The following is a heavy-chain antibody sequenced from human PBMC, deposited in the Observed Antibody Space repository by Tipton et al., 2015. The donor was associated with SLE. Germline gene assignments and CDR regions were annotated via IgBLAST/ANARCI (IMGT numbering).Heavy chain of an antibody. V-gene: IGHV4-59*06. Sequence: TLSLTCTVSGDSISTYYWSWIRQHPGKGLEWIGYIYYSGSTHYNPSLNSRVTISVDTSKNQFSLKLSSVTAADTAVYFCARHLGAHNWNYWGQGTLVTVSS. D-gene: IGHD1-20*01. CDR3: ARHLGAHNWNY. CDR1: GDSISTYY. J-gene: IGHJ4*02. CDR2: IYYSGST.